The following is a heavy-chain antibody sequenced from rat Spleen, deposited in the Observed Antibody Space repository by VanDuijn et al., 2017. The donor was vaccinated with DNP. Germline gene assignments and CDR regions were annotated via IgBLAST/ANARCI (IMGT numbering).Heavy chain of an antibody. D-gene: IGHD1-7*01. Sequence: EVQLVESGGGLVQPGRSLKLSCAASGFPFSDYFMAWVRQAPNKGLEWVASISHDGGGTFYGDSVKGRFTISRENAKSTLYLQMDSLRSEDTATYYCATSSYYGYDYGFAYWGQGTLVTVSS. V-gene: IGHV5-22*01. CDR1: GFPFSDYF. CDR2: ISHDGGGT. CDR3: ATSSYYGYDYGFAY. J-gene: IGHJ3*01.